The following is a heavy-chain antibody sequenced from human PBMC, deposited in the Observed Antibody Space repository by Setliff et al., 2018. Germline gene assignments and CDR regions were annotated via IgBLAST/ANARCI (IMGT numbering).Heavy chain of an antibody. CDR2: IYPGNADT. CDR1: GYSFADYW. J-gene: IGHJ5*02. V-gene: IGHV5-51*01. Sequence: PGESLKISCKGSGYSFADYWIAWVRQTPGKGLEWMGTIYPGNADTRYSPSFQGQVTTSTDTSINTAFLQWNNLKASDTAVYYCARRGERFFNWFDPWGQGPLVTSPQ. CDR3: ARRGERFFNWFDP. D-gene: IGHD2-21*01.